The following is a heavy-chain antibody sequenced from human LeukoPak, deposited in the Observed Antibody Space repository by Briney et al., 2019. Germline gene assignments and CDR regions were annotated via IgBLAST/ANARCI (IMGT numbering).Heavy chain of an antibody. V-gene: IGHV4-30-2*01. CDR1: GGSINNGSFY. CDR2: IYHSGST. J-gene: IGHJ4*02. D-gene: IGHD1-1*01. CDR3: ARSPYNLNDAGPFSVDY. Sequence: PSETLSLTCTVSGGSINNGSFYWTWIRQPPGEGLEWIGYIYHSGSTYYNPSLRGRVTMSVDRSKNQFSLTLRSVTAADTAFYYCARSPYNLNDAGPFSVDYWGQGALVTVSS.